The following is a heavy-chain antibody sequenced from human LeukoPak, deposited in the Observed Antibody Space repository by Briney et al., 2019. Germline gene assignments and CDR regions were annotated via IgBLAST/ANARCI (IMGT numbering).Heavy chain of an antibody. CDR3: ARQKDSGTYPFDY. D-gene: IGHD1-26*01. Sequence: SETLSLTCTASGVSLSSDYWSWIRQPPGKGLEWIGSIYYSGSTNYNPSRKSRVTISVDTSKNQFSPKLSSVTAADTAVYYCARQKDSGTYPFDYWGQGTLVTVSS. CDR2: IYYSGST. J-gene: IGHJ4*02. CDR1: GVSLSSDY. V-gene: IGHV4-59*08.